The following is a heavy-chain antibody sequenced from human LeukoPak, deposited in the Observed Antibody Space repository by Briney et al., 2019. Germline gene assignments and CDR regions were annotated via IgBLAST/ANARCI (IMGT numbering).Heavy chain of an antibody. CDR2: ISGSGGST. J-gene: IGHJ4*02. CDR3: AKGDIMILHY. Sequence: GSLRLSCAASGFTFSSYAMSWVRQAPGKGLEWVSVISGSGGSTYYADSVKGRFTISRDNSKNTLYLQMNSLTAEDTAVYYCAKGDIMILHYWGQGTLVTVSS. D-gene: IGHD3-16*01. V-gene: IGHV3-23*01. CDR1: GFTFSSYA.